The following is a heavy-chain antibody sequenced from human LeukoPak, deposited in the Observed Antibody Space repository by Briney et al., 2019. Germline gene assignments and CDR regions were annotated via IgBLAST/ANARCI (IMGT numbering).Heavy chain of an antibody. Sequence: GGSLRLSCAASGFTFSSYNMNWVRQAPGKGLEWVSYISSSSSTIYYADSVKGRFTISRDNAKNSLYLQMNSLRAEDTAVYYRARSDDSILDYWGQGTLVTVSS. V-gene: IGHV3-48*01. J-gene: IGHJ4*02. CDR2: ISSSSSTI. D-gene: IGHD3-3*01. CDR1: GFTFSSYN. CDR3: ARSDDSILDY.